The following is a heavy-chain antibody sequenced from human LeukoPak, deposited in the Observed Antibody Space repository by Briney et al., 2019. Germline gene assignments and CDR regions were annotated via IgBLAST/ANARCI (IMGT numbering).Heavy chain of an antibody. D-gene: IGHD5-12*01. J-gene: IGHJ4*02. CDR3: ARVNSGYDLGYFDY. Sequence: GASVKVSCKASGYTFTGYYTHWVRQAPGQGLEWMGWINPNSGGTNYAQKFQGWVTMTRDTSISTAYMELSRLRSDDTAVYYCARVNSGYDLGYFDYWGQGTLVTVSS. CDR1: GYTFTGYY. V-gene: IGHV1-2*04. CDR2: INPNSGGT.